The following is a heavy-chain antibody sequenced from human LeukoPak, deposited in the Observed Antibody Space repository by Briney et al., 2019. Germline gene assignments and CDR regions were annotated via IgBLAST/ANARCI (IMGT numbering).Heavy chain of an antibody. Sequence: PGRSLRLSCAASGFTFSSYGMHWVRQGPGKGLEWVTVISYDGSNKYYADSVKVRFTISRDNSKNTPYLQMNSLRAEDTAVYYCAKDRREYSYGSFDYWGQGTLVTVSS. CDR3: AKDRREYSYGSFDY. D-gene: IGHD5-18*01. CDR2: ISYDGSNK. CDR1: GFTFSSYG. V-gene: IGHV3-30*18. J-gene: IGHJ4*02.